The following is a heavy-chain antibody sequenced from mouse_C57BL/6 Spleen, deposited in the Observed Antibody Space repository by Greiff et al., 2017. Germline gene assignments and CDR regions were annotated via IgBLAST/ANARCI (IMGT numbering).Heavy chain of an antibody. D-gene: IGHD1-1*01. CDR1: GYAFSSYW. Sequence: QVQLQQSGAELVKPGASVKISCKASGYAFSSYWMNWVKQRPGKGLEWIGQIYPGDGDTNYNGKFKGEATLTADTSSSAAYMQLRSLTSEDSAVYVCAIIYYDGSGPYYYAMDYWGQGTSVTVSS. CDR2: IYPGDGDT. CDR3: AIIYYDGSGPYYYAMDY. J-gene: IGHJ4*01. V-gene: IGHV1-80*01.